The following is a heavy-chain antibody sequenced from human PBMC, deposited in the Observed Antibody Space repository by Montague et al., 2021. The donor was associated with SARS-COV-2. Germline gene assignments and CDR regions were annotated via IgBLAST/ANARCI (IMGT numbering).Heavy chain of an antibody. Sequence: SETLSLTCTVSGDSISTYYWSWIRQPPGKGLEWIGYIYYNWYTNYNPSLKSRVTISVDTSKNQFSLRLSYVTAADTAVYFCARGGATYYYDTSGYVNAFDTGGQGTMVTVSS. J-gene: IGHJ3*02. CDR1: GDSISTYY. D-gene: IGHD3-22*01. V-gene: IGHV4-59*01. CDR2: IYYNWYT. CDR3: ARGGATYYYDTSGYVNAFDT.